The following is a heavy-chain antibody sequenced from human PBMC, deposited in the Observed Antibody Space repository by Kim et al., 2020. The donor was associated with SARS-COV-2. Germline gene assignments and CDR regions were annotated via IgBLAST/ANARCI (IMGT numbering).Heavy chain of an antibody. J-gene: IGHJ4*01. D-gene: IGHD6-6*01. Sequence: GGSLRLSCAASGFTFSSYEMNWVRQAPGKGLEWVSYISSSGFTIYYGDSVKGRFTISRDNAKNSLYLQMNSLRAEDTAVYYCARDNSGSSSSDHFDFWG. V-gene: IGHV3-48*03. CDR1: GFTFSSYE. CDR3: ARDNSGSSSSDHFDF. CDR2: ISSSGFTI.